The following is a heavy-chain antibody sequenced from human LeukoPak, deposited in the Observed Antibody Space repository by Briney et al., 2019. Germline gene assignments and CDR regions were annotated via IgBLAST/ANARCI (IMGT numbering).Heavy chain of an antibody. CDR1: GYNFTGYY. V-gene: IGHV1-2*02. CDR2: INPNSGGT. CDR3: ARAASGNNWFDP. Sequence: ASVKVSCKASGYNFTGYYMHWVRQAPGQGLERMGWINPNSGGTNYAQKFQGRVTMTRDTSISTAYMELSRLRSDDTAVYYCARAASGNNWFDPWGQGTLVTVSS. J-gene: IGHJ5*02.